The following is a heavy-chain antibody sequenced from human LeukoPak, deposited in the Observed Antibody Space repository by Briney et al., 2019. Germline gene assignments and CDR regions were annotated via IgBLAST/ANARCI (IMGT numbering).Heavy chain of an antibody. Sequence: PSETLSLTCAVSGVSVSDYYWSWIRQSPEKGLEWIGEVSPGGYTTYNPSLRSRVIISEDTSENQLSLNVTSVTAADTALYVCARIRSGRGQARCYNHWAQGSLVTVSS. CDR3: ARIRSGRGQARCYNH. CDR2: VSPGGYT. D-gene: IGHD2-8*02. CDR1: GVSVSDYY. J-gene: IGHJ5*02. V-gene: IGHV4-34*01.